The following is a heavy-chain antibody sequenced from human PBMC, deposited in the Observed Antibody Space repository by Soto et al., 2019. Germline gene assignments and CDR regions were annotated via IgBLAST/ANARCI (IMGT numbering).Heavy chain of an antibody. CDR2: IYWNDDK. CDR3: AREITMIVDY. D-gene: IGHD3-22*01. Sequence: QITLKESGPTLVKPTQTLTLTCTFSGFSRSTSGVGVGWIRQPPGKALACLALIYWNDDKRYSPSLKSRLTLTKDTSKNQVVLTMTNMDPVDTATYYCAREITMIVDYWVQGTLVSVSS. CDR1: GFSRSTSGVG. V-gene: IGHV2-5*01. J-gene: IGHJ4*02.